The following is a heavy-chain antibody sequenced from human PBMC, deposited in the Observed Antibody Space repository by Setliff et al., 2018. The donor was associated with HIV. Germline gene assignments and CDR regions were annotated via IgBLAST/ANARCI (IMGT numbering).Heavy chain of an antibody. CDR3: ARTWGAGVTGYWLEP. CDR2: MNPNSGNT. D-gene: IGHD3-9*01. CDR1: GYTFTKFD. J-gene: IGHJ5*02. Sequence: GASVKVSCKASGYTFTKFDINWVRQATGQGLEWMGWMNPNSGNTGFAQKFQGRVTMTRNTSISTAYMELRSLRSEDTAVYFCARTWGAGVTGYWLEPWGQGTRVTSPQ. V-gene: IGHV1-8*01.